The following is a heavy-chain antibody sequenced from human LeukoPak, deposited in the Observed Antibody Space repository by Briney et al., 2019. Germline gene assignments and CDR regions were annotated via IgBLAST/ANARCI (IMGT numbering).Heavy chain of an antibody. J-gene: IGHJ4*02. Sequence: SETLSLTCTVSGGSISSYYWGWIRQPPGKGLEWIGSIYYSGSTYYNPSLKSRVTISVDTSKNQFSLKLSSVTAADTAVYYCASVTTSSEIDYWGQGTLVTVSS. CDR3: ASVTTSSEIDY. V-gene: IGHV4-39*01. D-gene: IGHD4-17*01. CDR2: IYYSGST. CDR1: GGSISSYY.